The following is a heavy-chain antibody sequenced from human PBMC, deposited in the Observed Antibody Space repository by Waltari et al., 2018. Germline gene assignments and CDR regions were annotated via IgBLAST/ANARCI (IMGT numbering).Heavy chain of an antibody. CDR2: IYYSGST. CDR1: GGSISSSSYY. V-gene: IGHV4-39*01. CDR3: ARHRDSSSFDP. Sequence: QLQLQESGPGLVKPSETLSLTCTVSGGSISSSSYYWGWIRQPPGKGLEWIGSIYYSGSTYYNPSLKSRVTISVDTSKNQFSLKLSSVTAADTAVYYCARHRDSSSFDPWGQGTLVTVSS. D-gene: IGHD6-6*01. J-gene: IGHJ5*02.